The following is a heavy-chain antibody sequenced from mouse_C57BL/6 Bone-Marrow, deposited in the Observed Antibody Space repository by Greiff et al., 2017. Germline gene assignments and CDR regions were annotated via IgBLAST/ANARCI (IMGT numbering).Heavy chain of an antibody. CDR1: GYTFTSYW. Sequence: QVQLQQPGAELVKPGASLKMSCTASGYTFTSYWITWVQQRPGKGLEWLGDIYPTSGRTNYTDKVKSKAILAVDTSTNTAYMQLSSLTSEDSAVFYGARSGPRGRSCYYWGQGTTLTVSS. CDR2: IYPTSGRT. J-gene: IGHJ2*01. CDR3: ARSGPRGRSCYY. D-gene: IGHD3-1*01. V-gene: IGHV1-55*01.